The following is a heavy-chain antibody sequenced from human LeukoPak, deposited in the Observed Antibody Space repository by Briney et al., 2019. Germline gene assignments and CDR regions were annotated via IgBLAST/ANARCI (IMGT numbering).Heavy chain of an antibody. D-gene: IGHD6-13*01. V-gene: IGHV3-66*02. CDR1: GFTVSSNY. CDR2: IYSGGST. J-gene: IGHJ4*02. Sequence: PGGSLRLSCAASGFTVSSNYMSWVRQAPGKGLERVSVIYSGGSTYYADSVKGRFTISRDNSKNTLYLQMNSLRAEDTAVYYCARNHPSIAAAGPFDYWGQGTLVTVSS. CDR3: ARNHPSIAAAGPFDY.